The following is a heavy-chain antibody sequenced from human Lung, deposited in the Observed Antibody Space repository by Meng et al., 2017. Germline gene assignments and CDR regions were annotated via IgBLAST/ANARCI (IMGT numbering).Heavy chain of an antibody. J-gene: IGHJ4*02. Sequence: QGQLVLSGAEVTKPGASVKVSCKPSGYNFPAYWLHWVRRAPGQGLEWMGRIDPKSGDTHYAQRFQGRVTMTGDTSISTAYMELSGLRSDDTAMYYCVRDEDISSAGKLFGDYWGQGTLVTVSS. V-gene: IGHV1-2*06. CDR3: VRDEDISSAGKLFGDY. D-gene: IGHD6-13*01. CDR2: IDPKSGDT. CDR1: GYNFPAYW.